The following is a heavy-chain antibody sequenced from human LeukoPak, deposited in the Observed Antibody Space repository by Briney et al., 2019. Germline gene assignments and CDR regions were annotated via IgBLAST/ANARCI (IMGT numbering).Heavy chain of an antibody. CDR2: ISAYNGNT. CDR1: GYTFTSYG. Sequence: ASVKVSCKASGYTFTSYGISWVRQAPGQGLEWMGWISAYNGNTNYAQKLQGRVTMTTDISTSTAYMELRSLRSDDTAVYYCAHHSSGYSKDAFDIWGQGTMVTVSS. D-gene: IGHD3-22*01. CDR3: AHHSSGYSKDAFDI. J-gene: IGHJ3*02. V-gene: IGHV1-18*01.